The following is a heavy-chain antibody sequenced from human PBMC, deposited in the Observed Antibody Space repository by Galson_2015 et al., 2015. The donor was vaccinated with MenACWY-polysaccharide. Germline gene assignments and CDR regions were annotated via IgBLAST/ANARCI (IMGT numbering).Heavy chain of an antibody. V-gene: IGHV5-51*03. Sequence: QSGAEVKKPGESLTISCKGSGYSFTNYWIGWVRQMPGIGLEWMGIVHGGDSDTRYSPSFQGHVTILADKSITTAYLQWSSLKASDSAMYYCARLPAVAGTGGYYYYYYGMDVWGQGTTVTVSS. CDR3: ARLPAVAGTGGYYYYYYGMDV. CDR1: GYSFTNYW. D-gene: IGHD6-19*01. CDR2: VHGGDSDT. J-gene: IGHJ6*02.